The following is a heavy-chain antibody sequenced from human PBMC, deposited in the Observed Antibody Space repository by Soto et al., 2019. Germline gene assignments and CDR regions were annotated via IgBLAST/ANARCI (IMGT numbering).Heavy chain of an antibody. J-gene: IGHJ6*02. D-gene: IGHD2-21*02. CDR1: GGSFSGFY. Sequence: SETLSLTCAVSGGSFSGFYWSWIRQPPGEGLEWIGEINHSGTTNFNPSLRSRLTISLDSSKKHFSLKLTSMTAADAAVYYCARADRTLVTSYGLDVWGQGTTVTVSS. V-gene: IGHV4-34*01. CDR3: ARADRTLVTSYGLDV. CDR2: INHSGTT.